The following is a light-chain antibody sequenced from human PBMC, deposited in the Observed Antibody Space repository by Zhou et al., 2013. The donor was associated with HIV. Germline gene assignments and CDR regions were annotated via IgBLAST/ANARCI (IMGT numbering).Light chain of an antibody. CDR1: QSISSW. CDR3: QQYNSYPK. J-gene: IGKJ1*01. Sequence: DIQMTQSPSSVSASVGDRVTITCRASQSISSWLAWYQQKPGKAPKLLIYKASSLESGVPSRFSGSGSGTEFTLTISSLQPDDFATYYCQQYNSYPKFGQGTKVEIK. V-gene: IGKV1-5*03. CDR2: KAS.